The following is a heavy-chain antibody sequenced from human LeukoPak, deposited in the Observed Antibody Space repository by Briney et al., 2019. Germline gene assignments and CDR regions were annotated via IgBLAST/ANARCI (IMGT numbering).Heavy chain of an antibody. CDR2: IIPTFGTA. J-gene: IGHJ4*02. CDR3: ARSIVGATSYYFDY. V-gene: IGHV1-69*05. D-gene: IGHD1-26*01. Sequence: SVKVSCKASGGTFSSYAISWVRQAPGQGLEWMGGIIPTFGTANYAQKFQGRVTITTDESTSTAYMELSSLRSEDTAVYYCARSIVGATSYYFDYWGQGTLVTVSS. CDR1: GGTFSSYA.